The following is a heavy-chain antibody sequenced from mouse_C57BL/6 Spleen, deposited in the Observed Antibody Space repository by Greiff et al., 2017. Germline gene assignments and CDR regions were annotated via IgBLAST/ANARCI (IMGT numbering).Heavy chain of an antibody. Sequence: QVQLQQPGAELVKPGASVKLSCKASGYTFNSYWMQWVKQRPGQGLEWIGEIDPSDSYTNYNQKFKGKATLTVDTSSSTAYMQLSSLTSEDSAVYYCASYDSYAMDYWGQGTSVTVSS. D-gene: IGHD2-12*01. J-gene: IGHJ4*01. CDR3: ASYDSYAMDY. CDR2: IDPSDSYT. CDR1: GYTFNSYW. V-gene: IGHV1-50*01.